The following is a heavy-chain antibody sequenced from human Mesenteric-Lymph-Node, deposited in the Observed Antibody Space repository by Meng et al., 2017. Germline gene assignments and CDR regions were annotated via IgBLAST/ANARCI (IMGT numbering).Heavy chain of an antibody. V-gene: IGHV4-4*02. CDR2: IYHSGRP. CDR1: GGSIRNEQW. D-gene: IGHD4-17*01. Sequence: VQRRGAGPGLVEPSGTLSLNCDVSGGSIRNEQWWSWVRQAPGKGLEWIGEIYHSGRPNYNPSVKRRVSMSVDKSQNHFSLRLSSVTAADTAVYYCTTLYGDSISWGQGTLVTVSS. CDR3: TTLYGDSIS. J-gene: IGHJ4*02.